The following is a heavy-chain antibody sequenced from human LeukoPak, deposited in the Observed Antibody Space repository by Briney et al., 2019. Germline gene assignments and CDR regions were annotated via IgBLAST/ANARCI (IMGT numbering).Heavy chain of an antibody. J-gene: IGHJ3*02. CDR3: ARVSPAVFAFDI. D-gene: IGHD3-10*01. Sequence: SETLSLTCTVSGGSISSNYWSWVRQPPGEGLESIGYVYYSGSTNYNASLKSRVTISADTSKNQFSLKLSSVTAADTAVYYCARVSPAVFAFDIWGQGTMVTVSS. CDR1: GGSISSNY. V-gene: IGHV4-59*01. CDR2: VYYSGST.